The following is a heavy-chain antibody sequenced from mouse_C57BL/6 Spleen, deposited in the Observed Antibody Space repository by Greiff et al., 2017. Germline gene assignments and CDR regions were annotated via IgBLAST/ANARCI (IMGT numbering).Heavy chain of an antibody. V-gene: IGHV3-6*01. J-gene: IGHJ2*01. Sequence: VQLQQSGPGLVKPSQSLSLTCSVPGFSITSGYYWNWLRQFPGNILEWMGYISYDGSNNDNPSLKNRSSITRDTSKHQFFLKLNSVTTENTATYYCAKARWLIPFDYWGQGTTLTDSS. CDR1: GFSITSGYY. CDR2: ISYDGSN. CDR3: AKARWLIPFDY. D-gene: IGHD2-3*01.